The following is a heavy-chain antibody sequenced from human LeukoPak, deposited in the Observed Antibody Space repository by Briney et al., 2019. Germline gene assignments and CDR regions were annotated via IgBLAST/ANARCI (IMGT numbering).Heavy chain of an antibody. V-gene: IGHV3-30*04. CDR2: ISYAGSIK. CDR1: GFTFSSYA. Sequence: GGSLRLSCAASGFTFSSYAMHWVRQAPGKGLEWVAVISYAGSIKYYADSVKGRFTISRDDSRNTLYLQMNSLRGDDTAVYYCAKDVGKWESLHFFDYWGQGTLVTVSS. D-gene: IGHD1-26*01. CDR3: AKDVGKWESLHFFDY. J-gene: IGHJ4*02.